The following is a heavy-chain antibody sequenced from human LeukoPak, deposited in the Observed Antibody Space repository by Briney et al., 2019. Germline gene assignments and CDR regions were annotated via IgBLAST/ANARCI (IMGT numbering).Heavy chain of an antibody. V-gene: IGHV3-30*02. J-gene: IGHJ4*02. CDR2: IRYDGSNK. CDR1: GFTSSSYG. CDR3: AKDLIVGATFGFDY. D-gene: IGHD1-26*01. Sequence: GGSLRLSCAASGFTSSSYGMHWVRQAPGKGLEWVAFIRYDGSNKYYADSVKGRFTISRDNSKNTLYLQMNSLRAEDTAVYYCAKDLIVGATFGFDYWGQGTLVTVSS.